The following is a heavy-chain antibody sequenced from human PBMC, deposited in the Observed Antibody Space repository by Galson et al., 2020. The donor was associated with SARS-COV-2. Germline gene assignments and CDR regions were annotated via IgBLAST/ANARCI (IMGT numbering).Heavy chain of an antibody. Sequence: PSETLSLTCTVSGGSISSYYWSWIRQPPGKGLEWIGYIYYSGSTNYNPSLKSRVTISVDTSKNQFSLKLSSVTAADTAVYYCARASTWPIHWFDPWGQGTLVTVSS. J-gene: IGHJ5*02. CDR3: ARASTWPIHWFDP. CDR1: GGSISSYY. D-gene: IGHD3-3*01. CDR2: IYYSGST. V-gene: IGHV4-59*01.